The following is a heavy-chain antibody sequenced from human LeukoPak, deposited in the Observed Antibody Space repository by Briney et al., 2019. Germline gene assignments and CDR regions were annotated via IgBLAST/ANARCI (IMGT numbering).Heavy chain of an antibody. V-gene: IGHV4-31*03. CDR1: GGSISSGGYF. J-gene: IGHJ4*02. CDR2: IYYSGST. CDR3: ARRRVKRVYYFDY. Sequence: SETLSLTCTVSGGSISSGGYFWSWSRQLPGKGLEWIGYIYYSGSTYDNPSLKSRVTISVDTSKNQFSLKLSSVTAADTAVYYCARRRVKRVYYFDYWGQGTLVTVSS.